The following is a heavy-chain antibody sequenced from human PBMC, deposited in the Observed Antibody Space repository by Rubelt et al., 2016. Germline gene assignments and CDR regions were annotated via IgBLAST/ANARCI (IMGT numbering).Heavy chain of an antibody. Sequence: SLRLSCAASGFTFSTYAMGWVRQAPGKGLAWVSAISGSGGSIYYADSVKGRFTISRDSSKNTVYLQMNSLRAEDTAVYFCARYCASTSCYTHYYYYYIMDVWGIGTTVTVSS. CDR2: ISGSGGSI. CDR1: GFTFSTYA. D-gene: IGHD2-2*02. CDR3: ARYCASTSCYTHYYYYYIMDV. V-gene: IGHV3-23*01. J-gene: IGHJ6*03.